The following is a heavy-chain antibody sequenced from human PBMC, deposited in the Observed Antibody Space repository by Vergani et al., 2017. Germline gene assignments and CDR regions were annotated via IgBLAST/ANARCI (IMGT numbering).Heavy chain of an antibody. V-gene: IGHV1-69-2*01. CDR2: VDPEDGET. CDR1: GYTFTDYY. CDR3: TRGWYYDSIAYWAY. D-gene: IGHD3-22*01. J-gene: IGHJ4*02. Sequence: VQLVQSGAEVKKPGASVKVSCKVSGYTFTDYYMHWVQQAPGKGLEWMGLVDPEDGETIYAEKFQGRVTMTRDTSTSTVYMELSSLRSEDTAVYYCTRGWYYDSIAYWAYWGQGTLVTVSS.